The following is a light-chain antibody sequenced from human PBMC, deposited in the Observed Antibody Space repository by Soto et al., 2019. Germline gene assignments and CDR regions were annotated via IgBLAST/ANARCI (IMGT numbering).Light chain of an antibody. Sequence: QSVLTQPPSASGSPGQSVTISCTGTSSDVGGYKYVSWYQQHPGKAPKLMIYEVSKRPSGVPDRFSGSKSGNTAALTVSGLQADDEADYYCSSYAGSNNLVFGGGTKLTVL. J-gene: IGLJ3*02. V-gene: IGLV2-8*01. CDR1: SSDVGGYKY. CDR2: EVS. CDR3: SSYAGSNNLV.